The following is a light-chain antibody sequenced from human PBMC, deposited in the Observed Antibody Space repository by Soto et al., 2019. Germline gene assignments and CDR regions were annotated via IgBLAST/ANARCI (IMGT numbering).Light chain of an antibody. CDR3: QQYNSYDMWS. J-gene: IGKJ1*01. CDR1: QGISKW. V-gene: IGKV1-5*01. CDR2: GAS. Sequence: DIQMTQSPSTLSASVGDRVTITCRASQGISKWLAWYQQKPGKATKLLIYGASSLENGVPSRFSGSGSGTEFTLTISSLQPDDFATYFCQQYNSYDMWSFGQGTKVDLK.